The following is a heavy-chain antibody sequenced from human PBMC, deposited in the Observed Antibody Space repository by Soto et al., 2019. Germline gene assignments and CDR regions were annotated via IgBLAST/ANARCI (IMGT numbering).Heavy chain of an antibody. CDR2: INVGSGNT. V-gene: IGHV1-3*01. CDR3: ARVPPWGDSGSFYTQHYDS. D-gene: IGHD3-10*01. J-gene: IGHJ4*02. Sequence: SVKVSCKSSGNGLVAYAIHWVRQAPGQSLQWMGWINVGSGNTKYAQDFQGRVTFTRDTAATTTFMELSSLRSEDAAVYYCARVPPWGDSGSFYTQHYDSWGQGTLVTVSS. CDR1: GNGLVAYA.